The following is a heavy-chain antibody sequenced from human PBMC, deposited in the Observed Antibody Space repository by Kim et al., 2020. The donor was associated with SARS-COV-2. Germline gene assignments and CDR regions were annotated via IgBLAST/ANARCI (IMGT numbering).Heavy chain of an antibody. D-gene: IGHD2-2*01. Sequence: SETLSLTCSVSGGSIGTGGKFWTWIRQHPAKGLEWIGYISYSGNPHYRPSLRSRVSISLQTSENQFSLTLTSVTAADTAVYYCARGQPLDYWCQGTPVT. J-gene: IGHJ4*02. CDR3: ARGQPLDY. V-gene: IGHV4-31*03. CDR2: ISYSGNP. CDR1: GGSIGTGGKF.